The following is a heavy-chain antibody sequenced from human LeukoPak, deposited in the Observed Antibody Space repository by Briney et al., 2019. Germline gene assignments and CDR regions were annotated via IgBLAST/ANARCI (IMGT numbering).Heavy chain of an antibody. D-gene: IGHD2-2*01. V-gene: IGHV4-59*01. Sequence: PSETLSLTCTVSGGSISSYYWSWIRQPPGKGLEWIGYIYYSGSTNYNPSLKSRVTISVDTSKNQFSLKLSSVTAADTAVYYCARDNEYCSSTSCTRGWFDPWGQGTLVTVSS. CDR2: IYYSGST. J-gene: IGHJ5*02. CDR3: ARDNEYCSSTSCTRGWFDP. CDR1: GGSISSYY.